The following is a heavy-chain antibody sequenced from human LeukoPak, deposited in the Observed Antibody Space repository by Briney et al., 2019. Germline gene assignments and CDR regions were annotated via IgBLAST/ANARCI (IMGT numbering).Heavy chain of an antibody. CDR3: AKGDSGSYYRPYYFDY. Sequence: GGSLRLSCAASGFTFDDYAMHWVRQAPGKGLEWVSGISWNSGSIGYADSVKGRFTISRDNAKNSLYLQMNSLRAEDTALYYCAKGDSGSYYRPYYFDYWGQGTLVTVSS. J-gene: IGHJ4*02. D-gene: IGHD1-26*01. CDR2: ISWNSGSI. V-gene: IGHV3-9*01. CDR1: GFTFDDYA.